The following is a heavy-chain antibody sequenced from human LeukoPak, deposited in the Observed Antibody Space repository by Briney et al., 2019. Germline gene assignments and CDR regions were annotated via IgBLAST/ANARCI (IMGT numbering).Heavy chain of an antibody. V-gene: IGHV4-61*09. CDR3: ARSSLAVYFDY. J-gene: IGHJ4*02. D-gene: IGHD6-19*01. CDR1: GGSISSGSYY. Sequence: SQTLSLTSTVSGGSISSGSYYWNWIRQPAGKRLEWLGNIFTRGTTNYNASLESRLTISLDTARNQFSLYLSSVTAADTAMYFCARSSLAVYFDYWGQGTLVTASS. CDR2: IFTRGTT.